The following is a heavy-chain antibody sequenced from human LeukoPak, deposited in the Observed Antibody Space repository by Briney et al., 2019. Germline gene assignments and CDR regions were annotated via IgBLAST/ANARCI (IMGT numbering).Heavy chain of an antibody. CDR3: ARGIPMANLAFDS. Sequence: SETLSLTCTVSGGSISSRYWSWIRQPPGKGLEWIGYIYYGGSTNYNPSLESRVTISVDTSKNQFSLKLSSVTAADTALYYCARGIPMANLAFDSWGQGTLVTVSS. D-gene: IGHD3-10*01. CDR1: GGSISSRY. CDR2: IYYGGST. J-gene: IGHJ4*02. V-gene: IGHV4-59*11.